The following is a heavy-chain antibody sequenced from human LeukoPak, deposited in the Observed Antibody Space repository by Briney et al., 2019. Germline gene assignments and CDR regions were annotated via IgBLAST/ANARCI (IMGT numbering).Heavy chain of an antibody. D-gene: IGHD2-15*01. CDR1: GLSFNTYA. CDR2: ISNTGGST. Sequence: GGSPRLSCAASGLSFNTYAMSWVRQAPGKGLEWVSAISNTGGSTYYADSVKGRFTISRDKSKNTLSLQMNSLRAEDTAVYYCAQQVGYCSSGSCYFTYWGQGTLVTVSS. J-gene: IGHJ1*01. CDR3: AQQVGYCSSGSCYFTY. V-gene: IGHV3-23*01.